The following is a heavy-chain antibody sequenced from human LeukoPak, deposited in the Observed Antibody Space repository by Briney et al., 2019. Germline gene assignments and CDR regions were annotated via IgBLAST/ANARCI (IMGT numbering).Heavy chain of an antibody. J-gene: IGHJ6*03. CDR3: AKSGPRQTTHYMDV. V-gene: IGHV3-33*06. D-gene: IGHD4-17*01. CDR2: IWYDGSNK. CDR1: GFTFSSYG. Sequence: PGRSLRLSCAASGFTFSSYGMHWVRQAPGKGLEWVAVIWYDGSNKYYADSVKGRFTISRDNSKNTLYLQMNSLRAEDTAVYYCAKSGPRQTTHYMDVWGKGTTVTVSS.